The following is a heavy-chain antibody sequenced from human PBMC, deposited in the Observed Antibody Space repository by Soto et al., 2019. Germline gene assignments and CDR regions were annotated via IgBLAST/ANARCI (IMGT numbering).Heavy chain of an antibody. V-gene: IGHV3-30*18. CDR2: ISYDGSNK. J-gene: IGHJ4*02. CDR3: AKQYEGSYSGTYYFDY. CDR1: GFTFSSYG. Sequence: QGQLVESGGGVVQPRRSLRLSCAASGFTFSSYGMHWVRQAPGKGLEWVAVISYDGSNKYYADSVKGRFTISRDNSKNTLYLQMNSLRAEDTAVYYCAKQYEGSYSGTYYFDYWGQGTLVTVSS. D-gene: IGHD1-26*01.